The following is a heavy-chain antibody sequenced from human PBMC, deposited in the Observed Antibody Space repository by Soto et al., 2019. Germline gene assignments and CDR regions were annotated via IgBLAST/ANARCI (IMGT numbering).Heavy chain of an antibody. Sequence: SGPTLVNPTETLTLTCTVSGFSLTTGKMGVSWIRQPPGKALEWLAHIFSGNERSYSTSLQGRLTISKDTSGSQVVLSMTNVDPVDTATYYCARMKVDSYQFYYAMDVWGQGTTVT. V-gene: IGHV2-26*01. CDR1: GFSLTTGKMG. CDR2: IFSGNER. D-gene: IGHD3-9*01. J-gene: IGHJ6*02. CDR3: ARMKVDSYQFYYAMDV.